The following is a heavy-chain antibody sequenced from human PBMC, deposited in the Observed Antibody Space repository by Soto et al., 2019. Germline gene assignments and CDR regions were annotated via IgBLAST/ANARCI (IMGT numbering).Heavy chain of an antibody. V-gene: IGHV4-30-2*01. Sequence: SENLSLTLGVSGGSFSGAKYSWNGIRQPPGKGLEWIGYIFPSWTTYYNPSLKSRVNISIDVSKNQFSLSLRSLTDADTAVYYCARSRDFDYWSPGTMVTVSS. J-gene: IGHJ4*02. CDR1: GGSFSGAKYS. CDR3: ARSRDFDY. CDR2: IFPSWTT.